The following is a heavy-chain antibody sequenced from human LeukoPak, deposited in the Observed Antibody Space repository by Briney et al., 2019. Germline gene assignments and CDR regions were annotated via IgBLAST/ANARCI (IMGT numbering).Heavy chain of an antibody. CDR3: ARGGSWGSVYFDY. CDR2: IYHSGST. CDR1: GGSISSGGYS. J-gene: IGHJ4*02. Sequence: PSETLSLTCAVSGGSISSGGYSWSWIRQPPGKGLEWIGYIYHSGSTYYNPSLKSRVTISVDRSKNQFSLKLSSVTAADTAVYYCARGGSWGSVYFDYWGQGTLVTVSS. V-gene: IGHV4-30-2*01. D-gene: IGHD3-16*01.